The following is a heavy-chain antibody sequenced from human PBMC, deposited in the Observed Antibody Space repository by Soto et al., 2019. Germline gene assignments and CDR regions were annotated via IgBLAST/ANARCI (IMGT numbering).Heavy chain of an antibody. CDR3: ARGGHGGYDPPYYYGMDV. CDR2: IIPIFGTA. J-gene: IGHJ6*02. D-gene: IGHD5-12*01. Sequence: QVQLVQSGAEVKKPGSSVKVSCKASGGTFSSYAISWVRQAPGQGLEWMGGIIPIFGTANYAQKFQGRVTSTADESTSTAYMELSSLRSEDTAVYYCARGGHGGYDPPYYYGMDVWGQGTTVTVSS. CDR1: GGTFSSYA. V-gene: IGHV1-69*01.